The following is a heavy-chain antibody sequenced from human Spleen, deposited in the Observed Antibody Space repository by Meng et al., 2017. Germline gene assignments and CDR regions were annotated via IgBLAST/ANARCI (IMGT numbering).Heavy chain of an antibody. CDR1: GVTCRTFA. Sequence: QLGMSGAEWTKPGSSVKVSCKASGVTCRTFAMIWVRQAPGQGLEWMGGIIPSFGTANYDQKFQGRVTITADESTSTAYMELSSLRSEDTAVYYCARGLGLTTVTTGEYYFDYWGQGTLVTVSS. D-gene: IGHD4-17*01. CDR2: IIPSFGTA. J-gene: IGHJ4*02. V-gene: IGHV1-69*01. CDR3: ARGLGLTTVTTGEYYFDY.